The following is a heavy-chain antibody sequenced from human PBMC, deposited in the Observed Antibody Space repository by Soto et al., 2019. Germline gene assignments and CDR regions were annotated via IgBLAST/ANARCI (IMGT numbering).Heavy chain of an antibody. CDR1: GFVFKDSS. J-gene: IGHJ4*02. CDR2: IRDRAYDYGT. CDR3: TRLISAAQDY. D-gene: IGHD3-16*02. V-gene: IGHV3-73*01. Sequence: EVRLVESGGGLVQPGGSLKLSCAVSGFVFKDSSIHWVRQASGKGLEWGGRIRDRAYDYGTAYAASLTGRFTISRDDSTNTAYLQMNSLETEDTALYYCTRLISAAQDYWGQGTLVTVSS.